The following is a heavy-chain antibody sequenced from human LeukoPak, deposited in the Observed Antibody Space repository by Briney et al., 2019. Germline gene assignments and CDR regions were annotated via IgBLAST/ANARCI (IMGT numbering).Heavy chain of an antibody. CDR2: ISSSSSYT. J-gene: IGHJ4*02. CDR1: GFTFSDYY. V-gene: IGHV3-11*06. Sequence: GGSLGLSCAASGFTFSDYYMSWIRQAPGKGLEWVSYISSSSSYTNYADSVKGRFTISRDNAKNSLYLQMNSLRAEDTAVYYCATWGRNGGFGELFRSPNFDYWGQGTLVTVSS. D-gene: IGHD3-10*01. CDR3: ATWGRNGGFGELFRSPNFDY.